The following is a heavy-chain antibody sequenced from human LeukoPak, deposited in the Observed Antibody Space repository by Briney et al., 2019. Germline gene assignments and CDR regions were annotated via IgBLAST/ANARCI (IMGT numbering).Heavy chain of an antibody. Sequence: GGSLRLSCAASGFTFSSNYMSWVRQAPGKGLEWVSVIYSGGTTYYADSVRGRFTISRDNSKNTLYLQMNSLRAEDTAVYYCERERDGYIFDYWGQGTLVTVSS. CDR1: GFTFSSNY. V-gene: IGHV3-53*01. CDR2: IYSGGTT. J-gene: IGHJ4*02. D-gene: IGHD5-18*01. CDR3: ERERDGYIFDY.